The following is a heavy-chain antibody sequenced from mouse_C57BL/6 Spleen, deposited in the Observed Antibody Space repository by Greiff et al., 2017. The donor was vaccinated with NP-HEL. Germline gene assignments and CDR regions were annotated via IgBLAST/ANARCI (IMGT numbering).Heavy chain of an antibody. CDR2: IYPGSGNT. J-gene: IGHJ4*01. V-gene: IGHV1-76*01. Sequence: QVQLQQSGAELVRPGASVKLSCKASGYTFTDYYINWVKQRPGQGLEWIARIYPGSGNTYYNEKFKGKATLTAEKSSSTAYMQLSSLTSEDSAVYFCARCEAYYSNYDAMDYWGQGTSVTVSS. CDR3: ARCEAYYSNYDAMDY. CDR1: GYTFTDYY. D-gene: IGHD2-5*01.